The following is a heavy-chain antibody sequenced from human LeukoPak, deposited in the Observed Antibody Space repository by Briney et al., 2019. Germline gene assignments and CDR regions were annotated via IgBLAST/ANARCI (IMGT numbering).Heavy chain of an antibody. D-gene: IGHD6-6*01. CDR3: AKATYSTSPGYYFDY. CDR1: GFTFDDYA. V-gene: IGHV3-9*01. CDR2: ISWNSAMI. J-gene: IGHJ4*02. Sequence: PGGSLRLPCAASGFTFDDYAMHWVRQGPGKGLEWVSGISWNSAMIAYADSVKGRFTISRDNAKNSLYLQMNSLRAEDTAFYYCAKATYSTSPGYYFDYWGQGTLVTVSS.